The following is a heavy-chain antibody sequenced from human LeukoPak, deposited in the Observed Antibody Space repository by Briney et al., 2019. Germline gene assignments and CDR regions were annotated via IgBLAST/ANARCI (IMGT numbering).Heavy chain of an antibody. J-gene: IGHJ4*02. V-gene: IGHV1-24*01. Sequence: ASVKVSCKVSGYTLTELSMHWVRQAPGKGLEWVGGFDPKDGETIYAQKFQGRVTMTEDTSTDTAYMELSSLRSEDTAVYYCATDSGGKTYYDFWSGYHTWGQGTLVTVSS. D-gene: IGHD3-3*01. CDR3: ATDSGGKTYYDFWSGYHT. CDR2: FDPKDGET. CDR1: GYTLTELS.